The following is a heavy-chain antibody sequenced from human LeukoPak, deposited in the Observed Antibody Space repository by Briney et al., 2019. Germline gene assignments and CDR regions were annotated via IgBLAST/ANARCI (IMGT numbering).Heavy chain of an antibody. V-gene: IGHV4-39*01. D-gene: IGHD3-16*01. J-gene: IGHJ4*02. Sequence: SETLSLTCTVSGGSISSGTDYWGWIRRPPGAGLEWIGSIYYSGSTSYNPSLKSRVTISVDTSKNQFSLKLSSVTAADTAVYYCARGGNSYAPLDHWGQGTLVTVSS. CDR2: IYYSGST. CDR3: ARGGNSYAPLDH. CDR1: GGSISSGTDY.